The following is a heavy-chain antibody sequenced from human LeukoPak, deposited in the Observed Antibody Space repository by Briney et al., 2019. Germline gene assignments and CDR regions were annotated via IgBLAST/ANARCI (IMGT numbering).Heavy chain of an antibody. V-gene: IGHV3-21*01. Sequence: GGSLRLSCAASRFTFSSYSMNWVRQAPGKGLEWVSSISSRSSYIYYADSVKGRFTISRDNAKNSLYLQMNSLRAEDTAVYYCARAGPVAPLRETGYYYGMDVWGQGTTVTVSS. CDR2: ISSRSSYI. J-gene: IGHJ6*02. CDR3: ARAGPVAPLRETGYYYGMDV. D-gene: IGHD6-19*01. CDR1: RFTFSSYS.